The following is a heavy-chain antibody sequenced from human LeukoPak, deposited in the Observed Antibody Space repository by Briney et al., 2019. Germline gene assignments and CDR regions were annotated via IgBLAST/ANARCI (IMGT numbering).Heavy chain of an antibody. CDR1: GYTFTSYG. Sequence: GASVKVSCKASGYTFTSYGISWVRQAPGQGLEWLGWISAYNGNTNYAQKLQGRVTMTTDTSTSTAYMELRSLRSDDTAVYYCARSLKIRRSGSPDYWGQGTLVTVSS. V-gene: IGHV1-18*01. CDR2: ISAYNGNT. D-gene: IGHD3-10*01. CDR3: ARSLKIRRSGSPDY. J-gene: IGHJ4*02.